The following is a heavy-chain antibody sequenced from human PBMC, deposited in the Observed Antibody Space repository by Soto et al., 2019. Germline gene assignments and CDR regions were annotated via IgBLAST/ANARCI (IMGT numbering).Heavy chain of an antibody. Sequence: ALRLSCTASGFTFGDYAMSWFRQAPGKGLEWVGFIRSKAYGGTTEYDASVKGRFTISRDDSKSIAYLQMNSLKTEDTAVYYCTRDRSYDILTGFRAFYYYYMDVWGKGTTVTVSS. CDR3: TRDRSYDILTGFRAFYYYYMDV. CDR2: IRSKAYGGTT. J-gene: IGHJ6*03. D-gene: IGHD3-9*01. V-gene: IGHV3-49*03. CDR1: GFTFGDYA.